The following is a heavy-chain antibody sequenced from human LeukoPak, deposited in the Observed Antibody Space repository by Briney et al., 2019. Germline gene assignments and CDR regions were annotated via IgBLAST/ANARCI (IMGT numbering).Heavy chain of an antibody. D-gene: IGHD3-10*01. V-gene: IGHV3-48*03. CDR3: ARDGGSTLWFGELLRAFDY. Sequence: GGSLRLSCAASGFTFSNYEMNWVRQAPGKGLEWVSYITGSGNSINYADSVKGRFTISRDNAKNSLYLQMNSLRAEDTAVYYCARDGGSTLWFGELLRAFDYWGQGTLVTVSS. CDR2: ITGSGNSI. CDR1: GFTFSNYE. J-gene: IGHJ4*02.